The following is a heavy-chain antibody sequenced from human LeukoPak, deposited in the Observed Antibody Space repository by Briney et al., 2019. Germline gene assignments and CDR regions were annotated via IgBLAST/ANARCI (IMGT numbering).Heavy chain of an antibody. Sequence: SETLSLTCTVSGGSISSYYWSWIRQPPGKGLEWIGYIYYSGSTNYNPSLKSRVTISVDTSKNQFSLKLSSVTAADTAVYYCARPMNNRPRPGIAAVWGQGTLVTVSS. CDR3: ARPMNNRPRPGIAAV. V-gene: IGHV4-59*01. D-gene: IGHD6-13*01. CDR1: GGSISSYY. CDR2: IYYSGST. J-gene: IGHJ4*02.